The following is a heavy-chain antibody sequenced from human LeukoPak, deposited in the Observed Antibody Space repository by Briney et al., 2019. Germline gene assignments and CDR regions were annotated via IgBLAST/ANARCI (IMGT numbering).Heavy chain of an antibody. CDR3: ARDHYDILTGYGINAFDI. CDR2: ISSSSSYI. CDR1: GFTFSSYS. J-gene: IGHJ3*02. D-gene: IGHD3-9*01. V-gene: IGHV3-21*01. Sequence: NTGGSLRLSCAASGFTFSSYSMNWVRQAPGKGLEWVSSISSSSSYIYYADSVKGRFTISRDNAKNSLYLQMNSLRAEDTAVYYCARDHYDILTGYGINAFDIWGQGTMVTVSS.